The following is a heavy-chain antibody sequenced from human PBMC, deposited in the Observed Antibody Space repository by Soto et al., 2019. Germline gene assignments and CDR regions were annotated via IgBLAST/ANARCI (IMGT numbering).Heavy chain of an antibody. CDR2: IYPSWST. CDR1: GGSISSFY. CDR3: ASPYYHDSSGYYY. Sequence: PSETLSLTFTVSGGSISSFYWNWLRQHAGKGLEWIGRIYPSWSTNYNPSLKSRVTMSVDTSKNQFSLKLSSVTAADTAVYYCASPYYHDSSGYYYWGQGTLVTVSS. V-gene: IGHV4-4*07. D-gene: IGHD3-22*01. J-gene: IGHJ4*02.